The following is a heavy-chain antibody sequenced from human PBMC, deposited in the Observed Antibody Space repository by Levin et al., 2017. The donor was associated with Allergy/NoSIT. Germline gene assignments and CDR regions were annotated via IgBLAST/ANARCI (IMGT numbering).Heavy chain of an antibody. CDR2: IWYDGSNK. CDR1: GFTFSSYG. CDR3: ARDQRNYYDSSGYYPNYGMDV. D-gene: IGHD3-22*01. J-gene: IGHJ6*02. V-gene: IGHV3-33*01. Sequence: SCAASGFTFSSYGMHWVRQAPGKGLEWVAVIWYDGSNKYYADSVKGRFTISRDNSKNTLYLQMNSLRAEDTAVYYCARDQRNYYDSSGYYPNYGMDVWGQGTTVTVSS.